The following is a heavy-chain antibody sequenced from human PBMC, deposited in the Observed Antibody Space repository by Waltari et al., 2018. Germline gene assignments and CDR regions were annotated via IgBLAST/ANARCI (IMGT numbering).Heavy chain of an antibody. D-gene: IGHD6-19*01. CDR1: GYTFTSYN. V-gene: IGHV1-46*01. CDR3: ARSFSSGWYKASFDI. CDR2: SNPVAGIT. Sequence: QVQLVQSGAEVKKPGASVKVSCKAAGYTFTSYNRQWVRKDPGQGLEWMGVSNPVAGITRYARKFQGRVTMTRDTSTSTVYMGLSSLISDDTAVYYCARSFSSGWYKASFDIWGQGTMVTVSS. J-gene: IGHJ3*02.